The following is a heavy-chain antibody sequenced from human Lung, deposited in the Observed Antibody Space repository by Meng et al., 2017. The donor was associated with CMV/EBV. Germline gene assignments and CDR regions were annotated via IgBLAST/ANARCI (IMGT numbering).Heavy chain of an antibody. D-gene: IGHD3-9*01. V-gene: IGHV3-30-3*01. CDR2: ISYDGSKK. J-gene: IGHJ6*02. CDR1: GFSFSSYA. CDR3: AREGSYYDVLTSSYNVCGNYYYQMDV. Sequence: CAASGFSFSSYAMHRVRQAPGKGLEWMVVISYDGSKKYYADSVKGRFTIYRGNSKNTLYLQVNSLRTEDKAVYYCAREGSYYDVLTSSYNVCGNYYYQMDVXGHGTTVTVSS.